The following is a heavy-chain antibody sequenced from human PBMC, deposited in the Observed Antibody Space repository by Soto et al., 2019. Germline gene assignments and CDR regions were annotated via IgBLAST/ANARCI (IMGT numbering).Heavy chain of an antibody. J-gene: IGHJ4*02. CDR2: INSDGSST. D-gene: IGHD5-18*01. CDR3: ASMSYSYGYGY. V-gene: IGHV3-74*01. Sequence: GGSLRLSCAASGFTFSSYWMHWVRQAPGKGLVWVSRINSDGSSTSYADSVKGRFTISRDNAKNTLYLQMNSLRAEDTAVYYCASMSYSYGYGYWGQGTLVTVSS. CDR1: GFTFSSYW.